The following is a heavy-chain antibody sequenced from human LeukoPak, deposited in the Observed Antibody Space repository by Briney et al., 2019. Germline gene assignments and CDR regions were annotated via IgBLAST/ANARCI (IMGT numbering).Heavy chain of an antibody. V-gene: IGHV4-59*08. Sequence: SETLSLTCAVYGGSFSGYYWTWIRQPPGKGLEWLGYIYYSGRTNYNPSLKSRVTISVDTSKNQFSLKLRSVTASDTAVYYCARLRGGSYAPDAYFYYGMDVWGQGTRSSSP. CDR1: GGSFSGYY. CDR3: ARLRGGSYAPDAYFYYGMDV. CDR2: IYYSGRT. J-gene: IGHJ6*02. D-gene: IGHD1-26*01.